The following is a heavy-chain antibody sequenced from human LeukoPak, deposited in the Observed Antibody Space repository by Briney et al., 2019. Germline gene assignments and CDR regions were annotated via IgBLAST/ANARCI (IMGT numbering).Heavy chain of an antibody. V-gene: IGHV3-74*01. D-gene: IGHD3-16*02. CDR1: GFTFSSYW. Sequence: PGGSLRLSCAASGFTFSSYWMHWVRQAPGKGLVWVSRINSDGSSTSYADSVKGRFTIPRDNAKNTLYLQMNSLRAEDTAVYYCARDKGVIGTFDYWGQGTLVTVSS. J-gene: IGHJ4*02. CDR3: ARDKGVIGTFDY. CDR2: INSDGSST.